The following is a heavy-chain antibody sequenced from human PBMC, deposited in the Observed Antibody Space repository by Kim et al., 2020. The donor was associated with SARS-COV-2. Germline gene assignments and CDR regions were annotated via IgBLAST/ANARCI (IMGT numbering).Heavy chain of an antibody. V-gene: IGHV4-34*01. CDR1: GGSFSGYY. CDR3: ARGGIAAAGRGIDY. D-gene: IGHD6-13*01. Sequence: SETLSLTCAVYGGSFSGYYWSWIRQSPGKGLEWIGEINHSGSTNYNPSLKSRVTISVDTSKNQFSLKLSSVTAADTAVYYCARGGIAAAGRGIDYWGQGT. CDR2: INHSGST. J-gene: IGHJ4*02.